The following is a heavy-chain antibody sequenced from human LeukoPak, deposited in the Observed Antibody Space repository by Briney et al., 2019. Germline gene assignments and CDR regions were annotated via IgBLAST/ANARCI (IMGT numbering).Heavy chain of an antibody. CDR2: ISGDRNTI. CDR1: GFTFSDYY. J-gene: IGHJ5*02. CDR3: AGQSRLGYCSGGSCYSQPFDP. V-gene: IGHV3-11*04. D-gene: IGHD2-15*01. Sequence: GGSLRLSCAASGFTFSDYYTSWIRQAPGKGLEWVSYISGDRNTIYYANSVKGRFTISRDNAKNSLYLQMNSLRAEDTAVYYCAGQSRLGYCSGGSCYSQPFDPWGQGTLVTVSS.